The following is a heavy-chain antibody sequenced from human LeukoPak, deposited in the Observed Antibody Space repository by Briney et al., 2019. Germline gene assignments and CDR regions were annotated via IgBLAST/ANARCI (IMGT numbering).Heavy chain of an antibody. J-gene: IGHJ6*03. CDR1: GFTFSSYW. CDR2: INSDGSST. Sequence: GGSLRLSCAASGFTFSSYWMHWVRQAPGKGLVWVSRINSDGSSTSYADSVKGRFTISRDNAKNTLYLQMNSLRAEDTAVYYCARDPYSGNYGNYYYYYMDVWGKGTTVTISS. D-gene: IGHD1-26*01. V-gene: IGHV3-74*01. CDR3: ARDPYSGNYGNYYYYYMDV.